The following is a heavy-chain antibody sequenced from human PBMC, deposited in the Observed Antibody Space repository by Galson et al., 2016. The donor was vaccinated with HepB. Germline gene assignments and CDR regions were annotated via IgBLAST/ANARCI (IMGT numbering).Heavy chain of an antibody. J-gene: IGHJ4*02. D-gene: IGHD5-12*01. CDR2: ISGSADHT. V-gene: IGHV3-23*01. CDR3: ARVQRYSAHDS. CDR1: GFTFSNDA. Sequence: SLRLSCAASGFTFSNDAMSWVRQVPGKGLEWVSAISGSADHTYYADSVKGRFTISRDNSKNTLYLQMNRLRAADTAVYFCARVQRYSAHDSWGQGTLVIVSS.